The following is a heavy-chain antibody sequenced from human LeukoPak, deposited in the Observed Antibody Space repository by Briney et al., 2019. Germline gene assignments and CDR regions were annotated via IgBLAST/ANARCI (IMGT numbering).Heavy chain of an antibody. V-gene: IGHV3-48*01. CDR3: ARDPGSGSAGAPWYFDY. CDR2: ISSSSSTI. CDR1: GFTFSSYS. D-gene: IGHD3-10*01. J-gene: IGHJ4*02. Sequence: GGSLRLSCAASGFTFSSYSMNWVRQAPGKGLEWVSYISSSSSTIYYADSVKGRFTISRDNAKNSLYLQMNSLRAEDTAVYYCARDPGSGSAGAPWYFDYWGQGTLVTVSP.